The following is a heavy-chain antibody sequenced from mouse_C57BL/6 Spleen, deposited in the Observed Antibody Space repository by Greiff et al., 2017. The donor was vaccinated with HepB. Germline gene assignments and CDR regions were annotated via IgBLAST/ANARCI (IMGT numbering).Heavy chain of an antibody. CDR1: GYTFTSYW. J-gene: IGHJ3*01. V-gene: IGHV1-53*01. Sequence: QVQLKQPGTELVKPGASVKLSCKASGYTFTSYWMHWVKQRPGQGLEWIGNINPSNGGTNYNEKFKSKATLTVDKSSSTAYMQLSSLTSEDSAVYYCARSPIYYYGSSPFAYWGQGTLVTVSA. CDR3: ARSPIYYYGSSPFAY. CDR2: INPSNGGT. D-gene: IGHD1-1*01.